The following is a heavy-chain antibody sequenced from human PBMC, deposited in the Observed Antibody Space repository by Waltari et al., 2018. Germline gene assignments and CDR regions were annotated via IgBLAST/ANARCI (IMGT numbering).Heavy chain of an antibody. CDR2: INPYNWRT. D-gene: IGHD6-19*01. V-gene: IGHV1-2*02. Sequence: QVQLVQSGAEVKKPGASVKIACRASGYTFSGSNMHWVRQAPVQGLALKGLINPYNWRTNYAQKFQGRVTMTIDTSISTAYMQLSRLRYDDTAMYYCARGGYNSGRWNSGQGTLVTVSS. CDR1: GYTFSGSN. CDR3: ARGGYNSGRWN. J-gene: IGHJ4*02.